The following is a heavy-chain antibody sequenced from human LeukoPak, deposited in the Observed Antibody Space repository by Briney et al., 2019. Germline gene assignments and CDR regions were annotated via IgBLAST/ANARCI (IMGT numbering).Heavy chain of an antibody. CDR1: GLTFSHYA. D-gene: IGHD3-22*01. CDR2: VSWNSGSI. Sequence: GSSLRLSCAASGLTFSHYALHWVRQAPGKGLEWVSGVSWNSGSIGYADSVKGRFIISRDSAKKSLYLQMNSLRVEDTALYYCASDYYDSSALGYWGQGTLVTVSS. CDR3: ASDYYDSSALGY. V-gene: IGHV3-9*01. J-gene: IGHJ4*02.